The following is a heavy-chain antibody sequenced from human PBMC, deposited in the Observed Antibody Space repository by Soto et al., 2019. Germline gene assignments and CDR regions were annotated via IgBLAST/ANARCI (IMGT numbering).Heavy chain of an antibody. J-gene: IGHJ5*02. CDR1: GFTFSSYA. CDR3: AKDRWDSSGRDWFDP. Sequence: EVQLLESGGGLVQPGGSLRLSCAASGFTFSSYAMSWVRQAPGKGLEWVSAISGSGGSTYYADSVKGRFTISRDNSKNTLYLQMNSLRAEETAVYYCAKDRWDSSGRDWFDPWGQGTLVTVSS. CDR2: ISGSGGST. V-gene: IGHV3-23*01. D-gene: IGHD6-19*01.